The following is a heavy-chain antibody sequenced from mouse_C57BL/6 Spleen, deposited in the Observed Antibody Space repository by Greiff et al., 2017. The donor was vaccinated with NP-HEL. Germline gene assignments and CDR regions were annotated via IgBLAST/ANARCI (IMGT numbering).Heavy chain of an antibody. D-gene: IGHD3-3*01. CDR2: INPNNGGT. CDR3: ASREFAY. Sequence: VQLQQSGPELVKPGASVKISCKASGYTFTDYYMNWVKQSHGKSLEWIGDINPNNGGTSYNQKFKGKATLTVDKSSSTAYMELRSLTSEDSAVYYCASREFAYWGQGTLVTVSA. CDR1: GYTFTDYY. J-gene: IGHJ3*01. V-gene: IGHV1-26*01.